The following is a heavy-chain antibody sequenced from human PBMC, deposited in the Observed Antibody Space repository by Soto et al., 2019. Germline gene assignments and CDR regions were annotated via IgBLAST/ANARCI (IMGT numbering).Heavy chain of an antibody. V-gene: IGHV3-33*01. CDR2: IWYDGSNK. J-gene: IGHJ6*02. Sequence: GGSLRLSCAASGFTFSSYGMHWVRQAPGKGLEWVAVIWYDGSNKYYADSVKGRFTISRDNSKNTLYLQMNSLRAEDTAVYYCARGYYDSSGYYYVSDYYYGMDVWGQGTTVTVSS. CDR3: ARGYYDSSGYYYVSDYYYGMDV. D-gene: IGHD3-22*01. CDR1: GFTFSSYG.